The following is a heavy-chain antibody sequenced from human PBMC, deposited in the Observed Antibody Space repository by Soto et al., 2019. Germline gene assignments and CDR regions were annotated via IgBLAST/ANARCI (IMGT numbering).Heavy chain of an antibody. J-gene: IGHJ5*02. CDR3: AKDSSVTAAGSGGWFDP. D-gene: IGHD6-13*01. V-gene: IGHV3-30*18. Sequence: QVQLVQSGGGVVQPGRSLRLSCAASGFDFNTYGLHWVRQAPGKGLEWVAGISFDGGNQYYADSVKGRFTISREKSNNTLYLQMTSLGAEDTATYYCAKDSSVTAAGSGGWFDPWGQGTLVIVSS. CDR1: GFDFNTYG. CDR2: ISFDGGNQ.